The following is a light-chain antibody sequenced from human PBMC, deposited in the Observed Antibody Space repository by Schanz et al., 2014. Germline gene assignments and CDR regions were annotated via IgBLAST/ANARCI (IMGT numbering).Light chain of an antibody. CDR3: SSYTSSSTLV. V-gene: IGLV2-14*02. CDR2: EGS. J-gene: IGLJ3*02. CDR1: SSDVGSYNH. Sequence: QSALTQPASVSGSPGQSITISCTGTSSDVGSYNHVSWYQQHPGKAPKLMIYEGSKRPSGVSNRFSASKSGNTASLTISGLQAEDEADYYCSSYTSSSTLVFGGGTKLTVL.